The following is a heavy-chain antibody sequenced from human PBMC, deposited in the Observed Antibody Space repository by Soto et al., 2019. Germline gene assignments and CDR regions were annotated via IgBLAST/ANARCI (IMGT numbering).Heavy chain of an antibody. CDR3: ARDQDGYSYGYSFDY. J-gene: IGHJ4*02. V-gene: IGHV3-30-3*01. CDR1: GFTFSSYA. Sequence: VGSLRLSCAASGFTFSSYAMHWVRQAPGKGLEWVAVISYDGSNKYYADSVKGRCTISRDNSKNTLYLQMNSLRAEDTAVYYCARDQDGYSYGYSFDYWGQGTLVTVSS. CDR2: ISYDGSNK. D-gene: IGHD5-18*01.